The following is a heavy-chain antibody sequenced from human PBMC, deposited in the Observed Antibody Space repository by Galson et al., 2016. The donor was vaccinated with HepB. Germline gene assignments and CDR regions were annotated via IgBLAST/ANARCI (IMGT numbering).Heavy chain of an antibody. V-gene: IGHV4-4*02. J-gene: IGHJ4*02. CDR3: ATLRAGCSRSSCYFES. D-gene: IGHD6-13*01. CDR1: GTSISTTYW. CDR2: MSPSGTA. Sequence: SETLSLTCAVSGTSISTTYWWTWVRQPPGKGLQWVGQMSPSGTAYYNPSLRSRGAIFLDKSNNQFSLRLTSVTAADTAMYFCATLRAGCSRSSCYFESWGLGALVTVSS.